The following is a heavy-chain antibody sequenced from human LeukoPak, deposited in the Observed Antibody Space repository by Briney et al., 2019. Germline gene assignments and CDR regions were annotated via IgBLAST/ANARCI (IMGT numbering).Heavy chain of an antibody. CDR3: AKDSAVTTSYYYGMDV. CDR2: ISYDGSNK. Sequence: GRSLRLSCAASGFTFSSYGMHWVRQAPGKGLEWVAVISYDGSNKYYADSVKGRFTISRDNSKNTLYLQMNSLRAEDTAVYYCAKDSAVTTSYYYGMDVWGQGTTVTVSS. V-gene: IGHV3-30*18. D-gene: IGHD4-17*01. CDR1: GFTFSSYG. J-gene: IGHJ6*02.